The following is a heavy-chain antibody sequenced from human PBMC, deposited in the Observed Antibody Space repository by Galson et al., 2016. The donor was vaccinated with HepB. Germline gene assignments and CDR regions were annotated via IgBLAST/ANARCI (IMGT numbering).Heavy chain of an antibody. CDR2: ILTYGRT. CDR3: ATRISPRPFDI. CDR1: GASVSSGGYH. D-gene: IGHD2/OR15-2a*01. V-gene: IGHV4-61*02. J-gene: IGHJ3*02. Sequence: TLSLTCSVSGASVSSGGYHWTWIRQSAGKGLEWVGRILTYGRTHYHPALRSRATVSLDTSKNQFSLRLDSMSAADSGIYYCATRISPRPFDIWGRGTMVTVSS.